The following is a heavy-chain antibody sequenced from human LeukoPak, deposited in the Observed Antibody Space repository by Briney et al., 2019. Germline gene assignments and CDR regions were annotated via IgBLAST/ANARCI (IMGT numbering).Heavy chain of an antibody. V-gene: IGHV4-39*01. J-gene: IGHJ4*02. CDR3: ARHSASMADVDY. D-gene: IGHD6-6*01. CDR1: GGSISTRDYY. CDR2: IYYSGST. Sequence: PSETLSLTCAVSGGSISTRDYYWGWIRQPPGKGLEWIGSIYYSGSTYYNPSLKSRVTISVDTSKNQFSLKLSSVTAADTAVYYCARHSASMADVDYWGQGTLVTVSS.